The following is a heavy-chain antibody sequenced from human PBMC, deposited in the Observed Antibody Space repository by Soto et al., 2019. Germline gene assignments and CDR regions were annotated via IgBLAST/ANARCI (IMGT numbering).Heavy chain of an antibody. CDR3: ARDLGSEQWFFDN. Sequence: QVQLQESGPGLVKPSQTLSLTCLVSGASVSGDGSYCSWIRQHPGQGLEFIGYIHNSGSAYSNPSLENRVAMSIDTSKNQFSLRLSSVTAADSAVYFCARDLGSEQWFFDNWGQGLLVTVAS. V-gene: IGHV4-31*03. CDR1: GASVSGDGSY. CDR2: IHNSGSA. J-gene: IGHJ4*02. D-gene: IGHD6-19*01.